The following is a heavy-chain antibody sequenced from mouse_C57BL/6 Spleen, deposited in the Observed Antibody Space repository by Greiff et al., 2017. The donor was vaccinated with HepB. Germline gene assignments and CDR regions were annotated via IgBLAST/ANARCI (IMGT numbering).Heavy chain of an antibody. CDR3: AKERVYYGSSYFDY. CDR1: GFTFSSYA. Sequence: EVMLVESGGGLVKPGGSLKLSCAASGFTFSSYAMSWVRQTPEKRLEWVATISDGGSYTYYPDNVKGRFTISRDNAKNNLYLQMSHLKSEDTAMYYCAKERVYYGSSYFDYWGQGTTLTVSS. V-gene: IGHV5-4*01. D-gene: IGHD1-1*01. CDR2: ISDGGSYT. J-gene: IGHJ2*01.